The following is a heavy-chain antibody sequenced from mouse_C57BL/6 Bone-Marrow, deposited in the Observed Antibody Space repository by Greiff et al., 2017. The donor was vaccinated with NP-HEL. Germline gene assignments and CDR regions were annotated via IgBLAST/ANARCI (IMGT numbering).Heavy chain of an antibody. CDR1: GYSITSDY. CDR3: ARLLLRTGYFDD. Sequence: EVKLLESGPGLAKPSQSLSLTCSVTGYSITSDYWNWIRKFPGNKLEYMGYISYSGSTYSYTSLISRISITRDSSTTQYYLQLHSVTTEDTATYYSARLLLRTGYFDDWGKGTTLTVAS. V-gene: IGHV3-8*01. D-gene: IGHD1-1*01. CDR2: ISYSGST. J-gene: IGHJ2*01.